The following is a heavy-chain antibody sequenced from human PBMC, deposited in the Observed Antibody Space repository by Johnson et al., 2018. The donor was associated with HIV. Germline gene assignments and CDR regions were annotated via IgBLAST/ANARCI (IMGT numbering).Heavy chain of an antibody. CDR1: GLSFNSYV. Sequence: QLVESGGGVVQPRRSLRLSCVASGLSFNSYVMHWVRQAPGKGLQWVAVISYDGTKIHYTDSVKGRFTISRDNSKNTFYLQMNSLTAEDTAVYFCARGGPLTMVQDALDTWGQGTMVIVSA. J-gene: IGHJ3*02. V-gene: IGHV3-30*04. CDR3: ARGGPLTMVQDALDT. CDR2: ISYDGTKI. D-gene: IGHD3-10*01.